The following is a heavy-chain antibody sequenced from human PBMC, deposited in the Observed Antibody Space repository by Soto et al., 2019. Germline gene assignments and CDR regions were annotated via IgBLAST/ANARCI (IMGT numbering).Heavy chain of an antibody. CDR3: ARMGDSSGYSGWFDP. CDR1: GFTVSSNY. Sequence: EVQLVESGGGLVQPGGSLRLSCAASGFTVSSNYMSWVRQAPGKGLEWVSVIYSGGSTYYADSVKGRFTISRDNSKNTLYLQMNSLRAEDTAVCYCARMGDSSGYSGWFDPWGQGTLVTVSS. CDR2: IYSGGST. J-gene: IGHJ5*02. V-gene: IGHV3-66*01. D-gene: IGHD3-22*01.